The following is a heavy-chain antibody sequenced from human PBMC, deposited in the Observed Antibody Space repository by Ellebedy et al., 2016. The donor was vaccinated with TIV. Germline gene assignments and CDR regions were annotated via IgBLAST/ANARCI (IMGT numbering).Heavy chain of an antibody. CDR3: ARRVTTTIRANWYFDL. J-gene: IGHJ2*01. CDR2: INHSGST. V-gene: IGHV4-34*01. Sequence: SETLSLTCAVYGGSFSDYYWSWIRQPPGKGLERIGEINHSGSTNYNPSLKSRVTISVDTSKNQFSLKLSSVTAADTAVFYCARRVTTTIRANWYFDLWGRGTLVTVSS. D-gene: IGHD4-17*01. CDR1: GGSFSDYY.